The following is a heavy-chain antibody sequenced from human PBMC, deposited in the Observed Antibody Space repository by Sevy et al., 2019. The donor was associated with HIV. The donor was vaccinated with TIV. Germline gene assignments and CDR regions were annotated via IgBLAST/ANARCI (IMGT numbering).Heavy chain of an antibody. CDR2: IYYSGST. D-gene: IGHD2-21*02. J-gene: IGHJ6*02. Sequence: LSLTCTVSGGSISSGGYYWSWIRQHPGKGLEWIGYIYYSGSTYYNPSLKSRVTISVDTSKNQFSLKLSSVTAADTAVYYCARDNYSGKVTHYYYYGMDVWGQGTTVTVSS. CDR1: GGSISSGGYY. CDR3: ARDNYSGKVTHYYYYGMDV. V-gene: IGHV4-31*03.